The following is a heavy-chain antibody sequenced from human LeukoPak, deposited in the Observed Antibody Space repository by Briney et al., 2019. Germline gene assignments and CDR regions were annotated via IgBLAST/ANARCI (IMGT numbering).Heavy chain of an antibody. CDR1: GGSISSGGYS. J-gene: IGHJ6*02. V-gene: IGHV4-30-2*01. Sequence: SETLSLTCAVSGGSISSGGYSWSWIRQPPGKGLEWIGYIYHSGSTYYNPSLKSRVTISVDRSKNQFSLKLSSVTAADTAVYYCARVVTPWYGMDVWGQGTTVTVSS. CDR2: IYHSGST. CDR3: ARVVTPWYGMDV. D-gene: IGHD4-23*01.